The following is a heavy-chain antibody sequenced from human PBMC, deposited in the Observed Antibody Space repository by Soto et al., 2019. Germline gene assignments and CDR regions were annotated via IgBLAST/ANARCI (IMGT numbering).Heavy chain of an antibody. D-gene: IGHD6-6*01. CDR2: IYYNGST. J-gene: IGHJ5*02. CDR3: ARRVVYSSSLYWFDP. CDR1: GGSISSSSYY. V-gene: IGHV4-39*01. Sequence: SETLSLTCTVSGGSISSSSYYWGWIRQPPGKGAEGVGGIYYNGSTYYKPSLKSRVTISVDTSKNQFSLKLSSVTAADTAVYYCARRVVYSSSLYWFDPWGQGTLVTVSS.